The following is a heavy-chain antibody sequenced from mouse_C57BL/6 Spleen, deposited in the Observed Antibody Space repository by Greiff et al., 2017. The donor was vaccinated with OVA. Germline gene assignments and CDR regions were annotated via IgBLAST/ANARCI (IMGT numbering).Heavy chain of an antibody. CDR1: GYAFTNYL. CDR3: ARRREYEGAMDY. J-gene: IGHJ4*01. D-gene: IGHD2-14*01. V-gene: IGHV1-54*01. CDR2: INPGSGGT. Sequence: VQLQQSGAELVRPGTSVKVSCKASGYAFTNYLIEWVKQRPGQGLEWIGVINPGSGGTNYNEKFKGKATLTADKSSSTAYMQLSSLTSEDSAVYFCARRREYEGAMDYWGQGTSVTVSS.